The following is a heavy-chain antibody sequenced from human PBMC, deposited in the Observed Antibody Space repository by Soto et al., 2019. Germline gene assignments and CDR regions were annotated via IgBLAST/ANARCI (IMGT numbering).Heavy chain of an antibody. CDR1: AYTFTSYY. CDR2: INPSRGGT. J-gene: IGHJ3*01. D-gene: IGHD6-13*01. Sequence: QVQLVQSGAEVKKPGASVRVSCKASAYTFTSYYVHWVRQAPGQGPEWMGMINPSRGGTDYAQKFQGRVTMTRDTSTTTVYMELSSLRSEDTAIYYCTRSIITTAGPDAFDLWGQGTLVTVSS. CDR3: TRSIITTAGPDAFDL. V-gene: IGHV1-46*03.